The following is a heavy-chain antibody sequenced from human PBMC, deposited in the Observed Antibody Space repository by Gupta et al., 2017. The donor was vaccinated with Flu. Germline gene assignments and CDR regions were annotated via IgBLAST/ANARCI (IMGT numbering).Heavy chain of an antibody. CDR3: ARRGNYLGDAFDI. V-gene: IGHV3-21*01. CDR1: GFTFSSYT. CDR2: ITSTSNYR. J-gene: IGHJ3*02. Sequence: EVLLRESGGGLVNPGGSLELSCAASGFTFSSYTLNWVRQAPGKGLEWVSSITSTSNYRYYADSVTGRFTVSRDNARDSLYLQMNSLRAEDTAVYYCARRGNYLGDAFDIWGQGTMVTVSS. D-gene: IGHD1-26*01.